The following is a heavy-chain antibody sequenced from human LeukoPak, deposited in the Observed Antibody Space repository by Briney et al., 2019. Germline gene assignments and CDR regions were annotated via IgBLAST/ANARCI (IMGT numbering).Heavy chain of an antibody. CDR2: ISYDGSNK. J-gene: IGHJ4*02. CDR1: GFTFSSYA. CDR3: ARVNHYGDHDY. D-gene: IGHD4-17*01. V-gene: IGHV3-30-3*01. Sequence: GGSLRLSCAASGFTFSSYAMHWVRQAPGKGLEWVAVISYDGSNKYYADSVKGRFTISRDNSKNTLYLQMNSLRAEDTAVYYCARVNHYGDHDYWGQGTLVTVSS.